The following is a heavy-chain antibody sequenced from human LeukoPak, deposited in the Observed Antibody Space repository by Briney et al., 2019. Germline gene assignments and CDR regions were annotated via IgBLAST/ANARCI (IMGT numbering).Heavy chain of an antibody. Sequence: ASVKVSCKASGYTFTSYYMHWVRQAPGQGLEWMGIINPSGGSTSYAQKFQGRVTMTRDMSTSTVYMELSSLRSEDTAVYYCARAPTSGSWYYYYMDVWGKGTTVTASS. V-gene: IGHV1-46*01. J-gene: IGHJ6*03. CDR1: GYTFTSYY. CDR2: INPSGGST. CDR3: ARAPTSGSWYYYYMDV. D-gene: IGHD6-13*01.